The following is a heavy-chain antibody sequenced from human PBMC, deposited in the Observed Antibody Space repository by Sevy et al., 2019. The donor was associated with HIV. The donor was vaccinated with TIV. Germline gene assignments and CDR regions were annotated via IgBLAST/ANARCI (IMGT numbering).Heavy chain of an antibody. Sequence: GGSLRLSYAASGFTFSSYAMSWVRQAPGKGLEWVSAISGSGGRTYYADSVKGRFTISRDNSKNTQYLQMNSLRAEDTAVYYCAKGFSSSWFDDAFDIWGQGTMVTVSS. D-gene: IGHD6-13*01. CDR3: AKGFSSSWFDDAFDI. CDR2: ISGSGGRT. J-gene: IGHJ3*02. V-gene: IGHV3-23*01. CDR1: GFTFSSYA.